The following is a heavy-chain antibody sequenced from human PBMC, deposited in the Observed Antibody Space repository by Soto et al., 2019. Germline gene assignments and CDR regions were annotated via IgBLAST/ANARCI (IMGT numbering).Heavy chain of an antibody. CDR3: ARVDLYYFDY. CDR1: GFSLSLYG. Sequence: QVQLVESGGGAVQPGRSLRLSCAASGFSLSLYGMHWVRQAPGKGLEWLAVIWYDGSKKYYADSVKGRFTISRDNSKNTLYLQMNSLRAEDTAVDYGARVDLYYFDYWGQGTLVTVSS. J-gene: IGHJ4*02. CDR2: IWYDGSKK. V-gene: IGHV3-33*01.